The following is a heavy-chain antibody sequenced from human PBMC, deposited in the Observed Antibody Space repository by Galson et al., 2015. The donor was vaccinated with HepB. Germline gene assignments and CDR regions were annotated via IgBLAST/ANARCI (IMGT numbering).Heavy chain of an antibody. V-gene: IGHV3-74*01. CDR2: INSDGSST. CDR3: ARVGWGSYQFDY. D-gene: IGHD3-16*02. J-gene: IGHJ4*02. Sequence: SLRLSCAASGFTFSSYWMHWVRQAPGKGLVWVSRINSDGSSTSYADSVKGRFTISRDNAKNTLYLQMNSLRAEDTAVYYCARVGWGSYQFDYWGQGTLVTVSS. CDR1: GFTFSSYW.